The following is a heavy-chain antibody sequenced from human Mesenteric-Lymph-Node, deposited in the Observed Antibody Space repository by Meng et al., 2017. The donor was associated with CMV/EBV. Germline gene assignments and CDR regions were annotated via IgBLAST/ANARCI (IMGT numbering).Heavy chain of an antibody. V-gene: IGHV4-39*01. CDR3: ARLANLWFGESPTDY. D-gene: IGHD3-10*01. CDR1: GGSISSSSYY. CDR2: IYYSGST. J-gene: IGHJ4*02. Sequence: SETLSLTCTVSGGSISSSSYYWGWIRQPPGKGLEWIGSIYYSGSTYYNPSLKSRVTISVDTSKNQFSLKLSSVTAADTAVYYCARLANLWFGESPTDYWGQGTLVTVSS.